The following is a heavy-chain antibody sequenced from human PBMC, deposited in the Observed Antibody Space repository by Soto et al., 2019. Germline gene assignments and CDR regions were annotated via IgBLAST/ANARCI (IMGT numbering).Heavy chain of an antibody. CDR1: GFTFSSDA. CDR2: ISGSGGST. V-gene: IGHV3-23*01. CDR3: ASQGWGIGWSSYWYFDL. Sequence: EVQLLESGGGLVQPGGSLRLSCAASGFTFSSDAMSWVRQAPGKGLELVSAISGSGGSTYYADSVKGRFTISRDNSKNTLYLQMNSLRGEDTAVYDCASQGWGIGWSSYWYFDLWGRGTLVTVSS. D-gene: IGHD6-19*01. J-gene: IGHJ2*01.